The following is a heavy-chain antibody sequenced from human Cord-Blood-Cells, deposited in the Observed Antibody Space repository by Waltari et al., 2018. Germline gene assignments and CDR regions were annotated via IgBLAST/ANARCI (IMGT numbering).Heavy chain of an antibody. V-gene: IGHV4-31*03. CDR1: GGSISSGGYY. Sequence: QVQLQESGPGLVKPSQTLSLTCTVSGGSISSGGYYWSWIRQHPGKGLEWIGYIYYSGSTDYNPSLKSRVTISVDTSKNQFSLKLSSVTAADTAVYYCARDTRANWDAFDIWGQGTMVTVSS. CDR2: IYYSGST. CDR3: ARDTRANWDAFDI. D-gene: IGHD7-27*01. J-gene: IGHJ3*02.